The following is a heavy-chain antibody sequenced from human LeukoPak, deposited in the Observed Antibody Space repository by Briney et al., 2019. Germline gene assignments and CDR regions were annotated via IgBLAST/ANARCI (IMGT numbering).Heavy chain of an antibody. CDR1: GFPFKNYG. Sequence: PGGSLRLSCAASGFPFKNYGTHWVRQAPGKGLEWVAFMRYDGSTEYYADSVKGRFTISRDNSKNTLFLQLNSLSAGDTAVYYCAKTRGGGTYSIDYWGQGTLVSVSS. CDR2: MRYDGSTE. J-gene: IGHJ4*02. CDR3: AKTRGGGTYSIDY. D-gene: IGHD2-15*01. V-gene: IGHV3-30*02.